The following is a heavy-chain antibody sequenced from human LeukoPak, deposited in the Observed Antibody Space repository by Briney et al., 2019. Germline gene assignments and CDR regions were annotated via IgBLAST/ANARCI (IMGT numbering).Heavy chain of an antibody. J-gene: IGHJ6*03. CDR3: ARENKDYDFWSGGYYYMDV. D-gene: IGHD3-3*01. Sequence: PSETLSLTCTVSGGSISSGGYYWSWIRQPPGKGLEWIGYIYHSGSTYYKPSLKSRVTISVDRSKNQFSLKLSSVTAADTAVYYCARENKDYDFWSGGYYYMDVWGKGTTVTVSS. CDR2: IYHSGST. CDR1: GGSISSGGYY. V-gene: IGHV4-30-2*01.